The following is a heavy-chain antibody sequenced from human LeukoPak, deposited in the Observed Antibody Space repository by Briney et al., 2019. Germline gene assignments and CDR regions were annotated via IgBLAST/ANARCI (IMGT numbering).Heavy chain of an antibody. J-gene: IGHJ3*01. D-gene: IGHD3/OR15-3a*01. V-gene: IGHV4-39*01. CDR3: ARRRHNFDFYNV. CDR2: TFYTGRT. Sequence: PTATLSLTCTVSGDSIISNIYWWDWVRLPPGKGLEWIGATFYTGRTFYNPSLKSRVIISVDTSKNQFSLDLNSATAADTADYYCARRRHNFDFYNVWGQGTRVLVSS. CDR1: GDSIISNIYW.